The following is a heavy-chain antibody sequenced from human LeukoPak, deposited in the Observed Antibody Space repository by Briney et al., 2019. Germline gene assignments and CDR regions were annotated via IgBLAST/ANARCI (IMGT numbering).Heavy chain of an antibody. CDR1: GFTFSSYA. D-gene: IGHD2-21*02. V-gene: IGHV3-23*01. J-gene: IGHJ4*02. CDR2: ISASGGNT. CDR3: AKARLGRGDCCPFEF. Sequence: GGSLRLSCAASGFTFSSYAMTWVRQGPGKGLEWVSTISASGGNTYYADSVKGRFTISRDNSKNTLFLQMNSLRAEDTAVYSCAKARLGRGDCCPFEFWGRGTLVTVSS.